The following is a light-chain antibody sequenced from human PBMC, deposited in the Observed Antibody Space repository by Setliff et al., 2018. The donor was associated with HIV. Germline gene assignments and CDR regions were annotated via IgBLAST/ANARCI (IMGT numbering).Light chain of an antibody. CDR3: QQYGSSLLT. V-gene: IGKV3-20*01. CDR2: DAS. Sequence: EIVLTQSPGTLSLSPGERATLSCRASQTVDSSYLGWYQQRPGQAPRLLIYDASIRATGIPDRFSGSGSGTDFTLTISRLEPEDFAVYYCQQYGSSLLTFGGGTKVDIK. J-gene: IGKJ4*01. CDR1: QTVDSSY.